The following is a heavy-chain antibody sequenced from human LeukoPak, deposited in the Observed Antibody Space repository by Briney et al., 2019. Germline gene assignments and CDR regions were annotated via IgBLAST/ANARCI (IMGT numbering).Heavy chain of an antibody. Sequence: ASVKVSCKASGGTFSSYDINWVRQATGQGLEWMGWMNPNSGNTGYAQKFQGRVTMTRNTSISTAYMELSSLRSEDTAVYYCARTYDFWSGGWFDPWGQGTLVTVSS. J-gene: IGHJ5*02. CDR2: MNPNSGNT. D-gene: IGHD3-3*01. V-gene: IGHV1-8*02. CDR1: GGTFSSYD. CDR3: ARTYDFWSGGWFDP.